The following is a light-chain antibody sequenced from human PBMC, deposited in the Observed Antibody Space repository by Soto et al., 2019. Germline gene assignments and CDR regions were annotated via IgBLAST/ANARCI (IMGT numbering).Light chain of an antibody. V-gene: IGKV1-39*01. CDR2: AAS. CDR1: QSISSY. Sequence: DIQMTQSPSSLSASVGDRVTITCRASQSISSYLNWYQHKLGEAPELLIYAASSLQSGVPSRFSGSGSGTDFTLTISSLQPEDFATYYCQQSYSIPPTFDQGTKVEIK. J-gene: IGKJ1*01. CDR3: QQSYSIPPT.